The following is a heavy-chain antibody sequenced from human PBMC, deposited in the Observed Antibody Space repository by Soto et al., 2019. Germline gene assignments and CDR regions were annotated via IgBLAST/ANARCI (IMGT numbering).Heavy chain of an antibody. Sequence: GGSLRLSCAASGFIFSSYAMHWVRQAPGKGLEWVAAISYDASNTYHAESVKGRFTISRDNSKNTLYLQMNSLRSEDTAVYYCARVSSTMIAVIHGLGMVVWGQGTTVTVSS. CDR1: GFIFSSYA. V-gene: IGHV3-30-3*01. J-gene: IGHJ6*02. CDR2: ISYDASNT. CDR3: ARVSSTMIAVIHGLGMVV. D-gene: IGHD3-22*01.